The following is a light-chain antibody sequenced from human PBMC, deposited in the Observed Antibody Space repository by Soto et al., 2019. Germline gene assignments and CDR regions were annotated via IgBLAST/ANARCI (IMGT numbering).Light chain of an antibody. CDR2: GAS. Sequence: DIVLTQSPGTLSLSPGERATLSCRASQSVSNSYLAWYQQKPGQAPRLLIYGASSRATGIPDRFSGDGSGTDFTLTISRLEPEDFVVYYCQQYGTSPTWTFGQGTKVEGK. CDR1: QSVSNSY. V-gene: IGKV3-20*01. CDR3: QQYGTSPTWT. J-gene: IGKJ1*01.